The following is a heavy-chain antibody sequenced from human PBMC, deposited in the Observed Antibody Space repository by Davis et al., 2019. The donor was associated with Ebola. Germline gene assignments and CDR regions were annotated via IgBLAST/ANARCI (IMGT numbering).Heavy chain of an antibody. V-gene: IGHV1-8*01. J-gene: IGHJ6*03. Sequence: AASVKVSCKASGYTFSSYDINWVRQATGQGLEWMGWMNPNSGNTGYAQNFQGRVTMTRNTSISTAYMELSSLRSEDTAVYYCARALSATYDYYVDVWGKGTAVTVSS. D-gene: IGHD2-8*01. CDR2: MNPNSGNT. CDR3: ARALSATYDYYVDV. CDR1: GYTFSSYD.